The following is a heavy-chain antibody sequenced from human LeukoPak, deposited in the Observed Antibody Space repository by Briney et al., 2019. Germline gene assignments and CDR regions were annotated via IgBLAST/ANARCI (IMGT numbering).Heavy chain of an antibody. J-gene: IGHJ4*02. V-gene: IGHV3-9*01. CDR2: ISWNRGSI. D-gene: IGHD3-22*01. Sequence: PGGSLRLSCAASGFTFDDYAMHLVRQAPGKGLEWVSGISWNRGSIGYADSVKGRFTISRDNAKNSLYLQMNSLRAEDTALYYCAKDMAYYYDSSAAYFDYWGQGTLVTVSS. CDR1: GFTFDDYA. CDR3: AKDMAYYYDSSAAYFDY.